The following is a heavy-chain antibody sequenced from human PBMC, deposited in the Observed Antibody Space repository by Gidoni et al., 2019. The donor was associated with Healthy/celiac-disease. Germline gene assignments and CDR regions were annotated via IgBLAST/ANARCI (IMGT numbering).Heavy chain of an antibody. CDR1: GGSVSSGSYY. J-gene: IGHJ4*02. V-gene: IGHV4-61*01. Sequence: TVSGGSVSSGSYYWSWIRQPPGKGLEWIGYIYYSGSTNYNPSLKSRVTISVDTSKNQFSLKLSSVTAADTAVYYCAREPGDGPYFDYWGQGTLVTVSS. D-gene: IGHD7-27*01. CDR3: AREPGDGPYFDY. CDR2: IYYSGST.